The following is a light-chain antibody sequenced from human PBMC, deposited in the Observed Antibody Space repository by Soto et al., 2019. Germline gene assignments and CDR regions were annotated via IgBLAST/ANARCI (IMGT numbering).Light chain of an antibody. J-gene: IGKJ4*01. V-gene: IGKV3-20*01. CDR1: QTVTNTY. CDR2: GAS. CDR3: QQYGTLPPT. Sequence: EIVLTQSPGTLSLSPGERATLSCRASQTVTNTYLAWYQQKSGQAPNFLIYGASNRATGIPDRFSGSGSGTDFTLSISRLEPEDFAVYYCQQYGTLPPTFGGGTKVEI.